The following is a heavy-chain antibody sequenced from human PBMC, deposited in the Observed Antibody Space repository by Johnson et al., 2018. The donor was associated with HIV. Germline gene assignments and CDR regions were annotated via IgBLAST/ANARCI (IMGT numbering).Heavy chain of an antibody. D-gene: IGHD6-19*01. V-gene: IGHV3-30*04. J-gene: IGHJ3*02. CDR1: GFTFSSYA. Sequence: VQLVESGGGVVQPGGSLRLSCAASGFTFSSYAMHWVRQAPGKGLEWVAVISYDGSNKYYADSVKGRFTISRDNSKNTLYLQMNSLRAEDTAVYYCARDGWGSRGWDDAFDIWGQGTMLTVSS. CDR2: ISYDGSNK. CDR3: ARDGWGSRGWDDAFDI.